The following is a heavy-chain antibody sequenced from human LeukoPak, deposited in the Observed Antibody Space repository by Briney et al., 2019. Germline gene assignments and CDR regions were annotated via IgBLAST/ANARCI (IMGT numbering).Heavy chain of an antibody. J-gene: IGHJ3*01. Sequence: GGSLRLSCAASGFTFTDYWMHWVRQAPGKGLGWVSRINSDGSNTMYADSVKGRFTISRDNAKNTLFLQMNNLRAEDTAVYYCASPQGVTGKKPFHLWGQGTMVTVPS. D-gene: IGHD2-21*02. CDR2: INSDGSNT. CDR1: GFTFTDYW. V-gene: IGHV3-74*03. CDR3: ASPQGVTGKKPFHL.